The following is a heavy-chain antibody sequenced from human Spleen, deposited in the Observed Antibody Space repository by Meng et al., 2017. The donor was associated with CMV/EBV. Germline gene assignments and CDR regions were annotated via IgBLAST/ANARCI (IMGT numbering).Heavy chain of an antibody. V-gene: IGHV3-7*03. CDR2: IKQDGSEA. CDR1: TSTFSRYW. J-gene: IGHJ4*02. CDR3: AKDSGDY. Sequence: GESLKISCAASTSTFSRYWMSWVRQAPGKGLEWVAHIKQDGSEAYYLDSVKGRFTISRDNAKNSLYLQMNSLRAEDTALYYCAKDSGDYWGQGTLVTVSS. D-gene: IGHD7-27*01.